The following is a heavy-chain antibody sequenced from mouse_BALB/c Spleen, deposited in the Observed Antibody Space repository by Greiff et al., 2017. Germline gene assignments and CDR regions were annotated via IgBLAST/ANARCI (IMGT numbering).Heavy chain of an antibody. CDR2: INSNGGST. CDR1: GFTFSSYY. J-gene: IGHJ4*01. D-gene: IGHD1-2*01. CDR3: ARHRYYGYEAMDY. Sequence: EVKVVESGGGLVKLGGSLKLSCAASGFTFSSYYMSWVRQTPEKRLELVAAINSNGGSTYYPDTVKGRFTISRDNAKNTLYLQMSSLKSEDTALYYCARHRYYGYEAMDYWGQGTSVTVSS. V-gene: IGHV5-6-2*01.